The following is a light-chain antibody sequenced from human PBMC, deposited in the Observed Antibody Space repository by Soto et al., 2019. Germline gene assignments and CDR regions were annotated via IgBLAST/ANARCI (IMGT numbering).Light chain of an antibody. Sequence: EVVMTQSPDTLSVCPGERATLSCRASQSVSSNLAWYQQRLGQAPRLLIYGASTRATGISARISGSGSGTEFTLTISSLQSEDFAIYYCQQYNNWPRTFGQGTKVDI. CDR3: QQYNNWPRT. J-gene: IGKJ1*01. V-gene: IGKV3-15*01. CDR2: GAS. CDR1: QSVSSN.